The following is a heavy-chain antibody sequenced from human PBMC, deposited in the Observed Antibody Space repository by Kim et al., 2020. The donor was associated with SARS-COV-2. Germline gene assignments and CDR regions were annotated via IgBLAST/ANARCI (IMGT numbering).Heavy chain of an antibody. J-gene: IGHJ4*02. Sequence: GGSLRLSCAASGFTFSSYEMNWVRQAPGKGLEWVSYTSSSGSTIYYADSVKGRFTISRDNAKNSLYLQMNSLRAEDTAVYYCARAYSSGWRVFDYWGQGTLVTVSS. CDR2: TSSSGSTI. CDR3: ARAYSSGWRVFDY. D-gene: IGHD6-19*01. CDR1: GFTFSSYE. V-gene: IGHV3-48*03.